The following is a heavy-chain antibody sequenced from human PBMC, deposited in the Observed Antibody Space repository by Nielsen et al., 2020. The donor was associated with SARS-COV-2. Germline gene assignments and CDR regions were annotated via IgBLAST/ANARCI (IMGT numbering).Heavy chain of an antibody. J-gene: IGHJ4*02. CDR1: GFTFDDYA. CDR3: AKDMYGDPRVFDY. D-gene: IGHD2-21*02. CDR2: ISWNSGSI. Sequence: GGSLRLSCTASGFTFDDYAMHWVRQAPGKGLEWVSGISWNSGSIGYVDSVKGRFTISRDNAKNSLYLQMNSLRAEDTALYYCAKDMYGDPRVFDYWGQGTLVTVSS. V-gene: IGHV3-9*01.